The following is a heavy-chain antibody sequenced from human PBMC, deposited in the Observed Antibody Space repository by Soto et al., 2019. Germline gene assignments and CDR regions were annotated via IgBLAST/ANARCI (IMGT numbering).Heavy chain of an antibody. D-gene: IGHD2-15*01. Sequence: EVQLVESGGDWVQPGGSLRLSCAASGFSVRSKYMSWVRQAPGTGLEWFSLIQSGGTTYYAGSVKGRFTISRDYSENTLFRQMNSLRVEDTAVYYWTRDDVHFYGDRYYGVPMDVWGKGTTVTVS. CDR1: GFSVRSKY. J-gene: IGHJ6*03. CDR3: TRDDVHFYGDRYYGVPMDV. CDR2: IQSGGTT. V-gene: IGHV3-66*01.